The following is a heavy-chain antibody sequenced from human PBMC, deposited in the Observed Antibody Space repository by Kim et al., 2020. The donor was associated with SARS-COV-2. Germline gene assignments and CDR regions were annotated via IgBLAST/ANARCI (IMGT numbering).Heavy chain of an antibody. CDR2: IIPIFGTA. CDR1: GGTFSSYA. J-gene: IGHJ6*02. D-gene: IGHD3-3*01. CDR3: ARDRLDFWSGTRPGDGMDV. V-gene: IGHV1-69*13. Sequence: SVKVSCKASGGTFSSYAISWVRQAPGQGLEWMGGIIPIFGTANYAQKFQGRVTITADESTSTAYMELSSLRSEDTAVYYCARDRLDFWSGTRPGDGMDVWGQGTTVTVSS.